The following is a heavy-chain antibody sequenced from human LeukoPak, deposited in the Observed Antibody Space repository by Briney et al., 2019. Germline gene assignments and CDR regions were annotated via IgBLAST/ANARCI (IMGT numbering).Heavy chain of an antibody. Sequence: SETLSLTCTVSGGSISRYFWTWIRQPPGKGLEWIGQIYSLGSTKYNPSLESRVSISVDTSKNQISLKMTSVTAADTAVYFCARHSWVNGYFDFWGQGTLVTVSS. D-gene: IGHD4-17*01. CDR3: ARHSWVNGYFDF. V-gene: IGHV4-59*08. J-gene: IGHJ4*02. CDR2: IYSLGST. CDR1: GGSISRYF.